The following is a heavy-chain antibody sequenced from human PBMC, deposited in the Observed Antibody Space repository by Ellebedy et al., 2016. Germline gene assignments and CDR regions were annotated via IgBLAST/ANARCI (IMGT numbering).Heavy chain of an antibody. D-gene: IGHD6-13*01. CDR2: IYHSGIS. CDR1: GGSISSSNW. V-gene: IGHV4-4*02. J-gene: IGHJ5*02. Sequence: SETLSLTCAVSGGSISSSNWWSWVRQPPGKGLEWIGEIYHSGISNYNPSLKSRVTISVDKSKNHFSLKLNSVTAADTAVYYCARTLYTSNWDGLDPWGQGTLVTVSS. CDR3: ARTLYTSNWDGLDP.